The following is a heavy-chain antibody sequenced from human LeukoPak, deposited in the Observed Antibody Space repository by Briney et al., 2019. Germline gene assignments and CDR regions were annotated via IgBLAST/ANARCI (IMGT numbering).Heavy chain of an antibody. CDR2: IYYSGST. CDR1: GFTFSSYS. D-gene: IGHD7-27*01. J-gene: IGHJ3*02. V-gene: IGHV4-30-4*08. CDR3: ARCNGDAWNAFDI. Sequence: LRLSCAASGFTFSSYSMNWIRQPPGKGLEWIGYIYYSGSTYYNPSLKSRVTISVDTSKNQFSLKLSSVTAADTAVYYCARCNGDAWNAFDIWGQGTMVTVSS.